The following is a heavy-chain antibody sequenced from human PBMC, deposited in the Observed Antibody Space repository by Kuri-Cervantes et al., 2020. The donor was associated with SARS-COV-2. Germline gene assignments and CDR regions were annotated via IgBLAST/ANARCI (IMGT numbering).Heavy chain of an antibody. V-gene: IGHV3-33*08. CDR2: IWYDGENE. D-gene: IGHD3-16*01. CDR1: GFTFSNYV. CDR3: ARGAANYYYMDV. Sequence: LSLTCVASGFTFSNYVIHWVRQAPGKGLEWVAVIWYDGENEYYAGSVKGRFTISRDNSKNTVSLHMNSLRAEDTAMYYCARGAANYYYMDVWGKGTTVIVSS. J-gene: IGHJ6*03.